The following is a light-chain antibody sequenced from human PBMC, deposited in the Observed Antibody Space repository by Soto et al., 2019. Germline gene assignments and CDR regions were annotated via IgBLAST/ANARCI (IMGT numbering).Light chain of an antibody. CDR1: QSVSSSY. J-gene: IGKJ2*01. CDR2: DAS. CDR3: QQYGSSPWYT. Sequence: EIVLTQSPGTLSLSPGERATLSCRASQSVSSSYLAWYQQKPGQAPRLLMYDASSRATGIPDRFSGSGSGTDFTLTISRLEPEDFAVYYCQQYGSSPWYTFGQETKLEIK. V-gene: IGKV3-20*01.